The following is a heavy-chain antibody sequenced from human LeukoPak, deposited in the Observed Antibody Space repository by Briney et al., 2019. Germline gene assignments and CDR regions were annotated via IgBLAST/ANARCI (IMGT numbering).Heavy chain of an antibody. D-gene: IGHD4-11*01. Sequence: GGSLRLSCAASGFTFSSYSMNWVRQAPGKGLEWVSSISSSNSYIYYADSVKGRFTISRDNAKNSLYLQMNSLRAEDTAVYYCAGGPLQNYYYYGMDVWGQGTTVTVSS. V-gene: IGHV3-21*01. CDR1: GFTFSSYS. CDR3: AGGPLQNYYYYGMDV. J-gene: IGHJ6*02. CDR2: ISSSNSYI.